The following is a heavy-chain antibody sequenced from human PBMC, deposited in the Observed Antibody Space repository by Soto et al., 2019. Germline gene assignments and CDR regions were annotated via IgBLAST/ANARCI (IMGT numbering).Heavy chain of an antibody. CDR2: IIPILGIA. CDR1: GGTFSSYT. Sequence: QVQLVQSGAAVKKPGSSVKVSCKASGGTFSSYTISWVRQAPGQGLEWMGRIIPILGIANYAQKFQGRVTITADKSTSTAYMELSSLRSEDTAVYYCARETYEGATLVWGQGTLVTVSS. D-gene: IGHD1-26*01. CDR3: ARETYEGATLV. V-gene: IGHV1-69*08. J-gene: IGHJ4*02.